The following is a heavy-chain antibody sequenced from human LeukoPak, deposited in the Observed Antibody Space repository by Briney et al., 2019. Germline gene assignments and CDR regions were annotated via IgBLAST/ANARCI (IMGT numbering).Heavy chain of an antibody. CDR3: ARDSKGGGAFDI. V-gene: IGHV4-30-2*01. Sequence: SETLSLTCTVSGGSISSGGYYWSWIRQPPGKGLEWIGYIYHSGSTYYNPSLKSRVTISVDRSKNQFSLKLSSVTAADTAVYYCARDSKGGGAFDIWGQGTMVTVSS. J-gene: IGHJ3*02. D-gene: IGHD3-16*01. CDR1: GGSISSGGYY. CDR2: IYHSGST.